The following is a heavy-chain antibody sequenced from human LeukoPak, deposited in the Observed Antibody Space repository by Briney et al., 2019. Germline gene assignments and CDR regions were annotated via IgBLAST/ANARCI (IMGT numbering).Heavy chain of an antibody. CDR2: IYYSGST. CDR3: ARANTGYYYGSGRGMDV. J-gene: IGHJ6*02. CDR1: GGSVSSGSYY. D-gene: IGHD3-10*01. Sequence: PSETLSHTCTVSGGSVSSGSYYWSWIRQPPGKGLEWLGYIYYSGSTDDNPSLKSRVTMSVDTSKNQFSLKLSSVTAADTAVYYCARANTGYYYGSGRGMDVWGQGTTVTVSS. V-gene: IGHV4-61*01.